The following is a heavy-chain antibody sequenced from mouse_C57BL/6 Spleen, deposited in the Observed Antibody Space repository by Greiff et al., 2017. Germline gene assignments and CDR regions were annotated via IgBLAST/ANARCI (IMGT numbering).Heavy chain of an antibody. CDR2: IHPNSGST. Sequence: QVQLQQPGAELVKPGASVKLSCKASGYTFTSYWMHWVKQRPGQGLEWIGMIHPNSGSTNYNEKFKSKATLTVDKSSSTAYMQLSSLTSEDSAVYYCARIGTAQATWFAYRGQGTLVTVSA. D-gene: IGHD3-2*02. J-gene: IGHJ3*01. CDR1: GYTFTSYW. V-gene: IGHV1-64*01. CDR3: ARIGTAQATWFAY.